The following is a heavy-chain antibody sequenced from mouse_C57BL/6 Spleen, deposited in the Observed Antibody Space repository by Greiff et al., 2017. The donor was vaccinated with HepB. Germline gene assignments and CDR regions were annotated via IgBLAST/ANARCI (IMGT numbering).Heavy chain of an antibody. Sequence: QVQLQQSGAELVKPGASVKISCKASGYAFSSYWMNWVKQRPGQGLEWIGQIYPGDGDTNYNGKFKGKATLTADKSSSTAYMQLSSLTSEDSAVYFVARFFAIYCYGSSTCYFDYWGQGTTLTVSS. CDR3: ARFFAIYCYGSSTCYFDY. D-gene: IGHD1-1*01. CDR2: IYPGDGDT. V-gene: IGHV1-80*01. CDR1: GYAFSSYW. J-gene: IGHJ2*01.